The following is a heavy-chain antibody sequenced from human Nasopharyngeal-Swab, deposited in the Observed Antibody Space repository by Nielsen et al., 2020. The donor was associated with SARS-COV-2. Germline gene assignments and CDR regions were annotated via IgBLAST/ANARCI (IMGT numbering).Heavy chain of an antibody. J-gene: IGHJ4*02. D-gene: IGHD1-26*01. CDR1: GGSISSSSYY. CDR3: ARRGFIGTRTLSHFDY. CDR2: IYYSGST. V-gene: IGHV4-39*01. Sequence: SETLSLTCTVSGGSISSSSYYWGWIRQPPGKGLEWIGSIYYSGSTYYNPSLKSRVTISVDTSKNQFSLKLSSVTAADTAVYYCARRGFIGTRTLSHFDYWGQGTPVTVSS.